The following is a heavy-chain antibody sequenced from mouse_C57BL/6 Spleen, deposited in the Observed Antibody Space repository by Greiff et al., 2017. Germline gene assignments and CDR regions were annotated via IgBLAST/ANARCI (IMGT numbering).Heavy chain of an antibody. V-gene: IGHV3-6*01. CDR3: ARRGYDYDGYYYAMDY. CDR2: ISYDGSN. CDR1: GYSITSGYY. Sequence: EVKLVESGPGLVKPSQSLSLTCSVTGYSITSGYYWNWIRQFPGNKLEWMGYISYDGSNNYNPSLKNRISITRDTSKNQFFLKLNSVTTEDTATYYCARRGYDYDGYYYAMDYWGQGTSVTVSS. J-gene: IGHJ4*01. D-gene: IGHD2-4*01.